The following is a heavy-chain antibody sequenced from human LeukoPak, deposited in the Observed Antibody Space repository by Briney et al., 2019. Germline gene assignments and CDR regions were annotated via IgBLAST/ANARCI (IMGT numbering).Heavy chain of an antibody. CDR1: GYSFTSYW. J-gene: IGHJ4*02. Sequence: GESLKISCKGSGYSFTSYWIGWVRQMPGRGLEWMGIIYPGDSDTRYSPSFQGQVTISADKSISTAYLQWSSLKASDTAMYYCARHPLMAYYYDGSGYLMEYYFDYWGQGTLVTVSS. D-gene: IGHD3-22*01. CDR2: IYPGDSDT. V-gene: IGHV5-51*01. CDR3: ARHPLMAYYYDGSGYLMEYYFDY.